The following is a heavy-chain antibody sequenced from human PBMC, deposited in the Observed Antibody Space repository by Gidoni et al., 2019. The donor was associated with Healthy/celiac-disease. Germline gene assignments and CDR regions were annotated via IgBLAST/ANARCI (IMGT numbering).Heavy chain of an antibody. Sequence: QVQLQQWGAGLLKPSETLSLTCAVYGGSFSGSYWSWIRQPPGKGLEWIGEINHSGSTNYNPSLKSRVTISVDTSKNQFSLKLSSVTAADTAVYYCARPLYCSGGSCSGRAFDIWGQGTMVTVSS. CDR1: GGSFSGSY. CDR3: ARPLYCSGGSCSGRAFDI. CDR2: INHSGST. D-gene: IGHD2-15*01. J-gene: IGHJ3*02. V-gene: IGHV4-34*01.